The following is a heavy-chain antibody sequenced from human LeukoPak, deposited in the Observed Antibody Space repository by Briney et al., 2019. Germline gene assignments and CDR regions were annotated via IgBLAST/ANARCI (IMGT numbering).Heavy chain of an antibody. Sequence: GGSLRLSCAASGFTFSSYEMNWVRQAPGEGLEWVSYISSSGSTIYYADSVKGRFTISRDNAKNSLYLQMNSLRAEDTAVYYCARKSSGYYYDYFDYWGQGTLVTVSS. J-gene: IGHJ4*02. V-gene: IGHV3-48*03. CDR2: ISSSGSTI. CDR1: GFTFSSYE. CDR3: ARKSSGYYYDYFDY. D-gene: IGHD3-22*01.